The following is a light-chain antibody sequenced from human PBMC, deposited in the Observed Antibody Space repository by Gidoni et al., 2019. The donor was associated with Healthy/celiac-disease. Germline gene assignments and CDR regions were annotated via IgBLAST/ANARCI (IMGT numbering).Light chain of an antibody. CDR2: DAS. V-gene: IGKV3D-11*01. CDR1: QGVSSY. Sequence: IVLTQSPATLSLSPGERATLSCRASQGVSSYLAWYQQKPGQAPRLLIYDASNRATGIPARFSGSGPGTDFTLTISSLEPEDFAVYYCQQRSNWHPRITFGQGTRLEIK. J-gene: IGKJ5*01. CDR3: QQRSNWHPRIT.